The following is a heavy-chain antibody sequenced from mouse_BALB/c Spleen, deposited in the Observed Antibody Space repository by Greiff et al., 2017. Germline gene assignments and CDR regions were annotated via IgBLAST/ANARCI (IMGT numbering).Heavy chain of an antibody. CDR1: GYAFTNYL. V-gene: IGHV1-54*01. CDR2: INPGSGGT. D-gene: IGHD2-1*01. J-gene: IGHJ4*01. CDR3: ARTAYCNYYAMDY. Sequence: QVQLQQSGAELVRPGTSVKVSCKASGYAFTNYLIEWVKQRPGQGLEWIGVINPGSGGTNYNEKFKGKASLTADKSSSTAYMQLSSLTSDDSAVYFCARTAYCNYYAMDYWGQGTSVTVSS.